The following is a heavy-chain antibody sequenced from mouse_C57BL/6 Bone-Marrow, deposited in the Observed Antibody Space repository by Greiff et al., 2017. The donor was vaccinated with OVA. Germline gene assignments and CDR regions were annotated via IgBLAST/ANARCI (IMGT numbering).Heavy chain of an antibody. CDR3: TTEIYYGSSDY. D-gene: IGHD1-1*01. CDR2: IDPENGDT. Sequence: EVQVVESGAELVRPGASVKLSCTASGFNIKDDYMHWVKQRPEQGLEWIGWIDPENGDTEYASKFQGKATITADTSSNTAYLQISSLTSEDTAVYYCTTEIYYGSSDYWGQGTTLTVSS. J-gene: IGHJ2*01. CDR1: GFNIKDDY. V-gene: IGHV14-4*01.